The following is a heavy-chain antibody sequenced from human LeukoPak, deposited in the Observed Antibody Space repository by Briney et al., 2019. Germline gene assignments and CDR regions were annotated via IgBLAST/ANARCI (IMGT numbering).Heavy chain of an antibody. D-gene: IGHD3-10*01. CDR2: INGDGSST. Sequence: PGGSLRLSCAASGFTFSSYWMHWVRQAPGKGLVWVSRINGDGSSTSYADSVKDRFTIPRDNAKNMLYLQMNSLRAEDTAVYYCARDLVRGALFDNWGQGTLVTVSS. V-gene: IGHV3-74*01. CDR1: GFTFSSYW. J-gene: IGHJ4*02. CDR3: ARDLVRGALFDN.